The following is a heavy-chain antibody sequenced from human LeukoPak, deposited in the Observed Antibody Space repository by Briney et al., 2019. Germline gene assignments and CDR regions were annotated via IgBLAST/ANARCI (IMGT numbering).Heavy chain of an antibody. J-gene: IGHJ4*02. CDR1: GYTFTSYG. CDR2: ISAYNGNT. D-gene: IGHD6-13*01. Sequence: SVKXXCKASGYTFTSYGISWVRQAPGQGLEWMGWISAYNGNTNYAQKLQGRVTMTTDTSKSTAYMELRSLRSDDTGGYYCXXXXXSXRYXXYWGQGTLVTVSS. V-gene: IGHV1-18*01. CDR3: XXXXXSXRYXXY.